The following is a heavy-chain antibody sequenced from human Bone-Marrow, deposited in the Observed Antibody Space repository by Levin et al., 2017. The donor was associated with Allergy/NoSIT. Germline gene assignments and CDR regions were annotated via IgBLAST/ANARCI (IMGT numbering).Heavy chain of an antibody. J-gene: IGHJ4*02. V-gene: IGHV3-7*01. CDR3: ARVLADYGANSPDY. CDR2: IKEDGGEK. CDR1: GFTFSTYW. Sequence: GGSLRLSCAASGFTFSTYWMSWVRQAPGKGLEWVANIKEDGGEKYYLDSVKGRFTISRDNAKNSLYLQMNSLGAEDTALYYCARVLADYGANSPDYWGQGTLVTVSS. D-gene: IGHD4/OR15-4a*01.